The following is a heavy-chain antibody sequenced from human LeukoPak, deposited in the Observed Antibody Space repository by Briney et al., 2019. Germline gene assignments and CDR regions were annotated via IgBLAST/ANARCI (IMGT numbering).Heavy chain of an antibody. Sequence: ASVKVSCKASGGTFSSYAISWVRQAPGQGLEWMGGIIPIFGTANYAQKFQGRVTITADESTSTAHMELSSLRSEDTAVYYCARDVEQLVLSDWGQGTLVTVSS. V-gene: IGHV1-69*13. CDR3: ARDVEQLVLSD. CDR2: IIPIFGTA. J-gene: IGHJ4*02. D-gene: IGHD6-13*01. CDR1: GGTFSSYA.